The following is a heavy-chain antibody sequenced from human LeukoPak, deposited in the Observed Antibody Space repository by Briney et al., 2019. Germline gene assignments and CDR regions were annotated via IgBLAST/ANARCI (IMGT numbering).Heavy chain of an antibody. Sequence: SETLSLTCTVSGVSISNYYWSWIRQPAGKGLEWIGRFYTSGRTIYNPSLKSRVTISGDKSKNQFSLNLSSVTAADTAVYYCARDWNWFDPWGQGTLVTVSS. D-gene: IGHD1-1*01. CDR1: GVSISNYY. V-gene: IGHV4-4*07. J-gene: IGHJ5*02. CDR2: FYTSGRT. CDR3: ARDWNWFDP.